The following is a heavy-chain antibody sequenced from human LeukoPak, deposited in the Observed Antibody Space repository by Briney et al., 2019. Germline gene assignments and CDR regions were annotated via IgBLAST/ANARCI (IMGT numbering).Heavy chain of an antibody. CDR2: IYYSGST. J-gene: IGHJ4*02. CDR3: ARHAVTYYYDSSGYHYDY. V-gene: IGHV4-39*01. Sequence: PSETLSLTCTVSGGSISSSSYYWGWIRQPPGKGLEWIGSIYYSGSTYYNPSLKSRVTISVDTSKNQFSLKLSSVTAADTAVYYCARHAVTYYYDSSGYHYDYWGQGTLVTVSS. CDR1: GGSISSSSYY. D-gene: IGHD3-22*01.